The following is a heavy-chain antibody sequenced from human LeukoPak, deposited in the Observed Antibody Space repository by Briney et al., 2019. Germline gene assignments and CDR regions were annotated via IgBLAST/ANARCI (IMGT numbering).Heavy chain of an antibody. V-gene: IGHV4-4*07. CDR1: GDSINSYY. CDR2: IYTSGRT. D-gene: IGHD3-22*01. CDR3: ARDLYDSSGYRD. Sequence: SETLSLTCTVSGDSINSYYWSWIRQPAGKGLEWIGRIYTSGRTNYNPSLKSRVTMSVDTSKNQFSLKLSSVTAADTAVYYCARDLYDSSGYRDWGQGTLVTVSS. J-gene: IGHJ4*02.